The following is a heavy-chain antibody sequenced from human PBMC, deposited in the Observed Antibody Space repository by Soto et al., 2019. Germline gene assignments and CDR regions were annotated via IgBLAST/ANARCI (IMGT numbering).Heavy chain of an antibody. CDR3: VREIVVAGLENDFDY. J-gene: IGHJ4*01. CDR1: GFISSSYV. D-gene: IGHD6-19*01. CDR2: SRYDGSKK. V-gene: IGHV3-33*01. Sequence: QVQLVESGGGVVQPGRSLRLSCATSGFISSSYVMHWVRQAPGKGLEWVGVSRYDGSKKYYADSVKGRFTISRDNSDNTLYLQMNSLRAEDTAVYSCVREIVVAGLENDFDYWGHGTLVTVSS.